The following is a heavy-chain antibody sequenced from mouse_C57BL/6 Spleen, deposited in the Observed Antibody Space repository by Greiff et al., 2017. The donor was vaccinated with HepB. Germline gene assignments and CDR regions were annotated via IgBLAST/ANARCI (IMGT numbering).Heavy chain of an antibody. Sequence: VKLMESGPGLVAPSQSLSITCTVSGFSLTSYGVHWVRQPPGKGLEWLVVIWSDGSTTYNSALKSRLSISKDHSKSQVFLKMNSLQTDDTAMYYCARHLSYDYDATWFAYWGQGTLVTVSA. CDR2: IWSDGST. CDR3: ARHLSYDYDATWFAY. J-gene: IGHJ3*01. D-gene: IGHD2-4*01. V-gene: IGHV2-6-1*01. CDR1: GFSLTSYG.